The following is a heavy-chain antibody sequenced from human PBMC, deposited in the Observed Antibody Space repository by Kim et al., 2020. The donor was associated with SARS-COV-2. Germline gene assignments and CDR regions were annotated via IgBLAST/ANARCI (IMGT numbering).Heavy chain of an antibody. V-gene: IGHV3-23*01. CDR1: GFPFRTYP. Sequence: GGSLRLSCAASGFPFRTYPMIWVRQPPGKGPEGVSSISSSGDRTYYSSDSLKGRFTISRDNSRNTLYLQMNSLRAEDTAVYYCAKVISQTDYYWYGMDVWGKGTTVTVSS. J-gene: IGHJ6*04. CDR3: AKVISQTDYYWYGMDV. CDR2: ISSSGDRT.